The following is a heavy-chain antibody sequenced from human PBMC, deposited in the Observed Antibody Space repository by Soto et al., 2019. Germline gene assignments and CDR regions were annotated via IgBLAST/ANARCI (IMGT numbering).Heavy chain of an antibody. V-gene: IGHV1-18*01. Sequence: QVQLVQSGAEVKKPGASVKVSCKASGYTFTSYGINWVRQAPGQGLEWMGWVNIYKGNTNYAQKLQGRVTMTTDTSPSTAYLELRSLRSDDPAVYYCASERGGYSYGDYWGQGTQVTVSS. J-gene: IGHJ4*02. CDR3: ASERGGYSYGDY. CDR1: GYTFTSYG. D-gene: IGHD5-18*01. CDR2: VNIYKGNT.